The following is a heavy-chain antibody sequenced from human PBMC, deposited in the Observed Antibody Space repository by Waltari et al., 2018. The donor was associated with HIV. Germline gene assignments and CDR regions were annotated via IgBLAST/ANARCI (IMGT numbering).Heavy chain of an antibody. CDR3: ARGIEVAGTEFQH. Sequence: QVQLVQSGAEVKKPGDSVKVSCKASGYTFSSHDINWVRQATGQGLEWMGWMNPNSGNTGYAQKFQGRVSMTRNTSISTAYMEMSSLRSEDTAVYYCARGIEVAGTEFQHWGQGTLVTVSS. CDR2: MNPNSGNT. CDR1: GYTFSSHD. J-gene: IGHJ1*01. D-gene: IGHD6-19*01. V-gene: IGHV1-8*01.